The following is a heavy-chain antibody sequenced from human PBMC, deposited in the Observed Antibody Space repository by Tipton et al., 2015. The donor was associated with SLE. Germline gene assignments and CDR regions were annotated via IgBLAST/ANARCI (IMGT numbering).Heavy chain of an antibody. CDR3: ASRESFGWFDR. J-gene: IGHJ5*02. CDR2: IYPGDSDT. D-gene: IGHD3-10*01. Sequence: QLVQSGAEVKKPGESLKISCKGSGYSFTKYWIGWVRQMPGKGLEWMGIIYPGDSDTIYNPSFQGQATISADKSISSAYLQWSSLKASDTATYYCASRESFGWFDRWGQGTLVTVSS. CDR1: GYSFTKYW. V-gene: IGHV5-51*03.